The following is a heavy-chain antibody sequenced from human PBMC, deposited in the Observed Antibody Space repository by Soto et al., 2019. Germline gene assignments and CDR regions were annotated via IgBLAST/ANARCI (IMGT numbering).Heavy chain of an antibody. CDR2: ISYNGIDK. J-gene: IGHJ6*02. Sequence: QVHLVESGGGVVQPGRSLRLSCAASVFTFSNYAMHWVRQAPGKGLEWVAAISYNGIDKYNANSVKRRFTISRDNSKNTLYLQMNSLRAEDTAVYYCARDTGPNGYNYYYFGMDVWGQGTTVTVSS. V-gene: IGHV3-30-3*01. CDR1: VFTFSNYA. D-gene: IGHD5-18*01. CDR3: ARDTGPNGYNYYYFGMDV.